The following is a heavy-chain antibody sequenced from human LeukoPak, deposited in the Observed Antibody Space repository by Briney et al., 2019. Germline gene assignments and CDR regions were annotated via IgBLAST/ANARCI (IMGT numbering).Heavy chain of an antibody. CDR1: GFTFSSYS. CDR3: ARWGLVDSSADFSFDY. Sequence: TGGSLRLSCAASGFTFSSYSMNWVRQAPGKGLEWVSSISSSSSYIYYADSVKGRFTISRDNAKNSLYLQMNSLRAEDTAVYYCARWGLVDSSADFSFDYWGQGTLVTVSS. D-gene: IGHD3-22*01. V-gene: IGHV3-21*01. J-gene: IGHJ4*02. CDR2: ISSSSSYI.